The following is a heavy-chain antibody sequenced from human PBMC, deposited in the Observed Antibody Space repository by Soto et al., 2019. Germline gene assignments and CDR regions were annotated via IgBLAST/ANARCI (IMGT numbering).Heavy chain of an antibody. CDR3: ARAWADSAGSSLGRRLDV. J-gene: IGHJ6*02. Sequence: SETLSLTCIVSGDSVTFDHSYWSWIRQPPGKGLKGIGHIFFTGATTSSLSLKSRVTMSIYSSKSPFSLNLTSVTAADADIYYCARAWADSAGSSLGRRLDVWGQGTTVTVSS. CDR2: IFFTGAT. V-gene: IGHV4-61*01. CDR1: GDSVTFDHSY. D-gene: IGHD3-10*01.